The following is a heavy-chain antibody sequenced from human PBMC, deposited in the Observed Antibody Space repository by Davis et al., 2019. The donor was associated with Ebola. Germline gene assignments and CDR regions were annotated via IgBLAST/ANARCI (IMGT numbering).Heavy chain of an antibody. Sequence: SVKVSCKASGGTFYSYAISWVRQVPAQGLEWMGGIIPIIAREDYAQKFQGRVTISADASTDTAYMELSSLRSEDTAIYYCARGERVTDQVEYFDYWGQGTLVTVSS. CDR3: ARGERVTDQVEYFDY. CDR1: GGTFYSYA. J-gene: IGHJ4*02. D-gene: IGHD1-1*01. V-gene: IGHV1-69*13. CDR2: IIPIIARE.